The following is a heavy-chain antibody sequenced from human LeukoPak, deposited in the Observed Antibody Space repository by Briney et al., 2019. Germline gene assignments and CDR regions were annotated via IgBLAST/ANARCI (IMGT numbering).Heavy chain of an antibody. CDR1: GYTFTSYD. J-gene: IGHJ4*02. D-gene: IGHD3-10*01. V-gene: IGHV1-8*03. CDR3: ARELRGGVDFDY. Sequence: ASVKVSCKASGYTFTSYDINWVRQATGQGLEWMGWMNPNSGNTGYAQKFQGRVTITRNTSISTAYMELSSLRSEDTAVYYCARELRGGVDFDYWGQGTLVTVSS. CDR2: MNPNSGNT.